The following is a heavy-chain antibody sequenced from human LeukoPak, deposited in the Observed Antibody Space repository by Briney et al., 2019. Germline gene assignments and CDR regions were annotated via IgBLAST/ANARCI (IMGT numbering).Heavy chain of an antibody. CDR2: ISSSSSYI. D-gene: IGHD3-10*01. J-gene: IGHJ4*02. V-gene: IGHV3-21*01. Sequence: PGGSLRLSCAASGFTFSSYSMNWVRQAPGKGLEWVSSISSSSSYIYYADSVKGRFTISRDNAKNSLYLQMNSLRAEDTAVYYCARDRRDYYGSGISYWGQGTLVTVSS. CDR3: ARDRRDYYGSGISY. CDR1: GFTFSSYS.